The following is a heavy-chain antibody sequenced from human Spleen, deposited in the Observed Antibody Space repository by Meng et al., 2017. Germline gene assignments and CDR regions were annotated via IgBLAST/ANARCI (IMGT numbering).Heavy chain of an antibody. CDR1: GFTFSDYY. J-gene: IGHJ4*02. CDR3: ARAEDIVLMVYAVSIDY. V-gene: IGHV3-11*01. D-gene: IGHD2-8*01. Sequence: GGSLRLSCAASGFTFSDYYMSWIRQAPGKGLEWVSYISSSGSTIYYADSVKGRFTISRDNAKNSLYLQMNSLRAEDTAVYYCARAEDIVLMVYAVSIDYWGQGTLVTVSS. CDR2: ISSSGSTI.